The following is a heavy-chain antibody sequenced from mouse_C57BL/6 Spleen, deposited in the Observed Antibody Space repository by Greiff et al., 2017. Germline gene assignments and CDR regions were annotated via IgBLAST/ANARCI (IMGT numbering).Heavy chain of an antibody. D-gene: IGHD1-1*01. V-gene: IGHV1-50*01. CDR3: ARHGSSYIDY. CDR1: GYTFTSYW. CDR2: IDPSDSNT. Sequence: VQLQQPGAELVKPGASVKLSCKASGYTFTSYWMQWVKQRPGQGLEWIGEIDPSDSNTNYNQKFKGKATLTVDTSSSTAYMQLSSLTSEDSAVYYCARHGSSYIDYWGQGTTLTVSS. J-gene: IGHJ2*01.